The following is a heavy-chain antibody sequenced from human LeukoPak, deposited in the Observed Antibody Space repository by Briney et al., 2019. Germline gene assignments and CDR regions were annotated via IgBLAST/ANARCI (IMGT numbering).Heavy chain of an antibody. CDR3: ARGDYYGSPFDY. CDR2: IWYDGGSK. CDR1: GFTFSNFG. Sequence: GGSLRLSCAASGFTFSNFGMHWLRQAPRKGLEWVAVIWYDGGSKYYADSVQGRCTLSTDNFKNTLYLQRSSMRVEDTAVYYCARGDYYGSPFDYWGQRTLVTVSS. D-gene: IGHD3-10*01. J-gene: IGHJ4*02. V-gene: IGHV3-33*01.